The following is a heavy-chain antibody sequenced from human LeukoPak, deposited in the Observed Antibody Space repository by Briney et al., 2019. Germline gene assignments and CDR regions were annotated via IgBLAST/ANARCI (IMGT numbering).Heavy chain of an antibody. J-gene: IGHJ3*02. CDR1: EFTFSTYW. V-gene: IGHV3-7*01. CDR2: IKQDGSGK. Sequence: PGGSLRLSCAASEFTFSTYWMSWVRQAPGKGLEWVADIKQDGSGKYYVDSVKGRFTISRQNAKNSLFLQMNSLRAEDTAVYYCARHRSGGSQDDAFDIWGQGTMVTVSS. D-gene: IGHD2-15*01. CDR3: ARHRSGGSQDDAFDI.